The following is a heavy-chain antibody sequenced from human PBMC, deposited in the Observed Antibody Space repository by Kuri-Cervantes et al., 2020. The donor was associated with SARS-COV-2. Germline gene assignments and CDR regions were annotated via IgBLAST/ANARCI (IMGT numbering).Heavy chain of an antibody. CDR3: ARDRGDITIFGVVLGYMDV. V-gene: IGHV1-8*03. CDR2: MNPNSGNT. Sequence: ASVKVSCKASGYTFTSYDINWVRQATGQGLEWMGWMNPNSGNTDYAQKFQGRVTITRNTSISTAYMELRSLRSDDTAVYYCARDRGDITIFGVVLGYMDVWGKGTTVTVSS. D-gene: IGHD3-3*01. CDR1: GYTFTSYD. J-gene: IGHJ6*03.